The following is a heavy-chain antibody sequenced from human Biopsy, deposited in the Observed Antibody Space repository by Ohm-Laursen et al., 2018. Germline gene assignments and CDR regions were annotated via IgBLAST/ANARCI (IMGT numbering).Heavy chain of an antibody. V-gene: IGHV4-34*01. Sequence: SETLSLTCAVYGGSFSGYYWTWIRQPPGKGLEWIGEINHRGSASYNPSLKSRITVLVDTSKNQFSLKLRSVSAADTAVYFCARALDYYDPYYYYAMDVWDQGTSVTVSS. CDR1: GGSFSGYY. J-gene: IGHJ6*02. CDR3: ARALDYYDPYYYYAMDV. CDR2: INHRGSA. D-gene: IGHD3-16*01.